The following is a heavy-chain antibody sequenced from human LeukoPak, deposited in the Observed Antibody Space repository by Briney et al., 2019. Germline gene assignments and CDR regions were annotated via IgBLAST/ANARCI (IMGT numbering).Heavy chain of an antibody. Sequence: PSETLSLTCTVSGGSISSFYWSWIRQPPGKGLEWIGYIYYSGSTKYNPSLKSRVTISVDTSKNQFPLKLSSVTAADTAVYYCAREVVAAAGTVDYWGQGALVTVSS. CDR2: IYYSGST. J-gene: IGHJ4*02. CDR1: GGSISSFY. D-gene: IGHD6-13*01. CDR3: AREVVAAAGTVDY. V-gene: IGHV4-59*01.